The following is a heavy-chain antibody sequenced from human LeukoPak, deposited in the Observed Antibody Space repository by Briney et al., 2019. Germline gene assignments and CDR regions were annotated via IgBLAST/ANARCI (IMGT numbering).Heavy chain of an antibody. V-gene: IGHV1-46*01. D-gene: IGHD2-2*01. CDR2: INPSGGST. J-gene: IGHJ6*02. Sequence: ASVKVSCKASGYTFTSYYIHWVRQAHGQGLEWMGIINPSGGSTNYAQKFQGRVTMTRDTSTSTVYMELNSLRAEDTAVYYCARDPTPGTRLYGMDVWGRGTTVTVSS. CDR1: GYTFTSYY. CDR3: ARDPTPGTRLYGMDV.